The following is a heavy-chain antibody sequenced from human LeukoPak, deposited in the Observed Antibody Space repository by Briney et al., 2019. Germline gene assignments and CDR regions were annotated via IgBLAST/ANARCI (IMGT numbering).Heavy chain of an antibody. CDR2: IYTSGST. CDR3: ARDPYYYDSSGTKYNWFDP. V-gene: IGHV4-61*02. Sequence: TSQTLSLTCTVSGGSISSGSYYWSWIRQPAGKGLEWIGRIYTSGSTNCNPSLKSRVTISVDTSKNQFSLKLSSVTAADTAVYYCARDPYYYDSSGTKYNWFDPWGQGTLVTVSS. CDR1: GGSISSGSYY. D-gene: IGHD3-22*01. J-gene: IGHJ5*02.